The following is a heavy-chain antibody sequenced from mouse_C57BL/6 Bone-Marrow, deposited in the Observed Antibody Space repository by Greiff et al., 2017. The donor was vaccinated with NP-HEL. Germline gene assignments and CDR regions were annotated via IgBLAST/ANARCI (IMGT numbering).Heavy chain of an antibody. CDR3: ARGGDYDGVHWYVDV. CDR1: GYTFTSYW. Sequence: VQLQQPGAELVKPGASVKMSCKASGYTFTSYWITWVKQRPGQGLEWIGDIYPGSGSTNYNEKFKSKATLTVDKSSSTAYMQLSSLTSEDSAVYYCARGGDYDGVHWYVDVWGTGTTVTVSS. CDR2: IYPGSGST. D-gene: IGHD2-4*01. J-gene: IGHJ1*03. V-gene: IGHV1-55*01.